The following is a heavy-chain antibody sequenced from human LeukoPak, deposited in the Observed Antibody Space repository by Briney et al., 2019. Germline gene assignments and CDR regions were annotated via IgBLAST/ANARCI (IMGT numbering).Heavy chain of an antibody. CDR2: INHSGST. CDR3: ARGRVSSSTWYSTYYYFFYMDF. V-gene: IGHV4-34*01. Sequence: SETLSLTCAVYGGSFSGYYWSWIRQPPGKGLEWIGEINHSGSTNYNPSPKSRVTISVDTSKNQFSLKLSSVTAADTAVYFCARGRVSSSTWYSTYYYFFYMDFWGKGTTVTVSS. CDR1: GGSFSGYY. D-gene: IGHD4-11*01. J-gene: IGHJ6*03.